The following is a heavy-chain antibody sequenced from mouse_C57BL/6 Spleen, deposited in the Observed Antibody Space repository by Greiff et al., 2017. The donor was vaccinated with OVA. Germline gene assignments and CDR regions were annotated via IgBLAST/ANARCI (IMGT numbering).Heavy chain of an antibody. CDR1: GYTFTSYT. D-gene: IGHD1-1*01. Sequence: VKLQESGAELARPGASVKMSCKASGYTFTSYTMHWVKQRPGQGLEWIGYINPSSGYTKYNQKFKDKATLTADKSSSTAYMQLSSLTSEDSAVYYCARPITTVDYYAMDYWGQGTSVTVSS. J-gene: IGHJ4*01. V-gene: IGHV1-4*01. CDR3: ARPITTVDYYAMDY. CDR2: INPSSGYT.